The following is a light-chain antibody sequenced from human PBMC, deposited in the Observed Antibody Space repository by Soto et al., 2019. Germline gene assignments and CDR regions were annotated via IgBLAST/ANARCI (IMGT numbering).Light chain of an antibody. J-gene: IGKJ5*01. Sequence: EIVLTQSPVTLSLSPGERGTLSCGASQSVSSSYLAWYQQKPGQAPRLLIYDAYSRATGTPDRFSGSGSGTDFTLTISRLEPEDVAVYSCEQYGRSPLTFGQGTRLETK. CDR1: QSVSSSY. CDR3: EQYGRSPLT. V-gene: IGKV3D-20*01. CDR2: DAY.